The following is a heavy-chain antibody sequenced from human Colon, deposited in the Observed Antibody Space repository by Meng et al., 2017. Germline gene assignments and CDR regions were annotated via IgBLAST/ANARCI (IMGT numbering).Heavy chain of an antibody. Sequence: DVQLVESGGGLVQPGGSLKLSCAASGFTFSGFSLSWVRQAPGKGLEWVSSITGDSTYIYYADSVKGRFTVSRDNAKNSLYLQMNSLRADDTAVYYCTRGWMPEWGQGTLVTVFS. CDR2: ITGDSTYI. J-gene: IGHJ4*01. V-gene: IGHV3-21*01. CDR3: TRGWMPE. D-gene: IGHD2-2*01. CDR1: GFTFSGFS.